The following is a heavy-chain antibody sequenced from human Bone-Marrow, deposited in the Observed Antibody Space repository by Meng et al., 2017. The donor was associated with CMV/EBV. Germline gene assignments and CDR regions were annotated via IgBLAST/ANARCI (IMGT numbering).Heavy chain of an antibody. CDR3: ARDSFYDYVWGSYRLFDY. J-gene: IGHJ4*02. V-gene: IGHV4-30-4*08. CDR1: NGSISSSDYY. Sequence: SETLSLTCTVSNGSISSSDYYWSWIRQPPGKGLEWIGYIYYSGSTYYNPSLKSRVTVSVDTSKNQFSLKLNSVTAADTAVYYCARDSFYDYVWGSYRLFDYWGQGTLVTVSS. D-gene: IGHD3-16*02. CDR2: IYYSGST.